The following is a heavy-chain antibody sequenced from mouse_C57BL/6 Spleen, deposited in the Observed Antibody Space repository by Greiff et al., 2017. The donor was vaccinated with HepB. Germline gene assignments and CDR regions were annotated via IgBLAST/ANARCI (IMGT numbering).Heavy chain of an antibody. CDR1: GYSFTGYY. Sequence: EVKLVESGPELVKPGASVKISCKASGYSFTGYYMNWVKQSPVKSLEWIGEINPSTGGTTYNQKFKAKATLTVDKSSSTAYMQLKSLTSEDSAVYYGAGRADGYYVGDWGQGITVTVAA. CDR2: INPSTGGT. J-gene: IGHJ3*01. CDR3: AGRADGYYVGD. V-gene: IGHV1-42*01. D-gene: IGHD2-3*01.